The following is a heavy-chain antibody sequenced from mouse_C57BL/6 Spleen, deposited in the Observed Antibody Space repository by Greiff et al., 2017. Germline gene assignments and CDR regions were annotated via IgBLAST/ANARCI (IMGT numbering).Heavy chain of an antibody. CDR2: IYPGNSDT. J-gene: IGHJ4*01. CDR3: ALIYYDYDGAIAC. V-gene: IGHV1-5*01. Sequence: VQLQQSGTVLARPGASVKMSCKTSGYTFTSYWMHWVKQRPGQGLEWIGAIYPGNSDTSYNQKFKGKAKLTAVTSASTAYMELSSLTNEDSAVYYCALIYYDYDGAIACWGQGCSVTVSS. CDR1: GYTFTSYW. D-gene: IGHD2-4*01.